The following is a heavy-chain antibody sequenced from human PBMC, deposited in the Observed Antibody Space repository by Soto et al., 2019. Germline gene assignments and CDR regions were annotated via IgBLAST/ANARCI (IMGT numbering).Heavy chain of an antibody. Sequence: EVQLLESGGGLVQPGWSLRLSCAASACTFSSYAMSWVRQAPGKGLEWVSGISVSGDTTYYADSVKGRFTISRDNSRNTVHLQMNSLRAEDTALYHCEKGSGASVYSYFDFWGQGSLVTVSS. V-gene: IGHV3-23*01. CDR2: ISVSGDTT. D-gene: IGHD2-15*01. J-gene: IGHJ4*02. CDR3: EKGSGASVYSYFDF. CDR1: ACTFSSYA.